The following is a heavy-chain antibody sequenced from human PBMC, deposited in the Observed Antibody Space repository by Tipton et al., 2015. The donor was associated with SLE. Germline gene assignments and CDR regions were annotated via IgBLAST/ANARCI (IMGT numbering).Heavy chain of an antibody. D-gene: IGHD2-21*02. CDR2: IYYSGST. J-gene: IGHJ4*02. CDR3: ASGKGDSDFDY. Sequence: TLSLTCNVSGGSISSSSYYWGWIRQPPGKGLEWIGSIYYSGSTYYNPSLKSRVTISVDTSKNQFSLKLSSVTAADTAVYYCASGKGDSDFDYWGQGTLVTVSS. V-gene: IGHV4-39*01. CDR1: GGSISSSSYY.